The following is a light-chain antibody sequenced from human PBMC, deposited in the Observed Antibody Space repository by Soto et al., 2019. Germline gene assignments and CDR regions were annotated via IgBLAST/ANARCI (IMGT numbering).Light chain of an antibody. J-gene: IGLJ2*01. CDR3: SSYTSSRTLV. CDR1: SSDIGAYKY. V-gene: IGLV2-14*01. CDR2: EVI. Sequence: QSALTQPASVSGSPGQSITISCTGTSSDIGAYKYVSWYQQHPGRAPKLMIYEVIHRPSGVSSRFSGSKSGKTASLSISGLHADDEADYYCSSYTSSRTLVFGGGTKLTVL.